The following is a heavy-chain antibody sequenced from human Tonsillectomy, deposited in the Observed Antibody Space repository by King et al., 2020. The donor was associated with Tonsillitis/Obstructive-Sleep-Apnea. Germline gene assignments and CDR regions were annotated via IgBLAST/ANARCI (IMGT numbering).Heavy chain of an antibody. D-gene: IGHD3-10*01. CDR3: SKAMVQGIIITIFDY. Sequence: VQLVESGGGLVQPGGSLRLSCAASGITFSSYAMSWVRQAPGKGLEWVSTISGGGGSTYYVDSVKGRFTMSRDNSKNTLYLKMNSLRAEDTAVYYCSKAMVQGIIITIFDYWGQGTLVTVSS. J-gene: IGHJ4*02. CDR2: ISGGGGST. CDR1: GITFSSYA. V-gene: IGHV3-23*04.